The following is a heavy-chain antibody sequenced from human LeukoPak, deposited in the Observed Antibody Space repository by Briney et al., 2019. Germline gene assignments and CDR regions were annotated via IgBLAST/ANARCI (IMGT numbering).Heavy chain of an antibody. CDR2: IYYSGST. CDR1: GGSISSSSYY. V-gene: IGHV4-39*01. Sequence: SETLSLTCTVSGGSISSSSYYWGWIRQPPGKGLEWIGSIYYSGSTYYNPSLKSRVTISVDTSKNQFSLKLSSVTAADTAVYYCASVYGSGSYFLTNYYYYYMDVCGKGTTVTVSS. CDR3: ASVYGSGSYFLTNYYYYYMDV. D-gene: IGHD3-10*01. J-gene: IGHJ6*03.